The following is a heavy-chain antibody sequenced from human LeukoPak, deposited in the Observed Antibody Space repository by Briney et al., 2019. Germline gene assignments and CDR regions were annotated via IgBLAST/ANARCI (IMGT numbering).Heavy chain of an antibody. CDR1: GYTFTSYG. D-gene: IGHD5-12*01. J-gene: IGHJ4*02. Sequence: ASVKVSCKASGYTFTSYGISWVRQAPGQGLEWIGWISAYNGNTNYAQKLQGRVTMTTDTSTSTAYMELRSLRSDDTAVYYCRVARLRVGFDYWGQGTLVTVSS. CDR2: ISAYNGNT. CDR3: RVARLRVGFDY. V-gene: IGHV1-18*01.